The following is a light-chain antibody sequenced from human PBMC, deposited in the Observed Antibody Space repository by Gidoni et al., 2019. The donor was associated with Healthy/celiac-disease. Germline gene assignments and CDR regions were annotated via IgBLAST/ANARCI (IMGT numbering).Light chain of an antibody. CDR2: DVS. CDR3: CSYAGSYTYV. V-gene: IGLV2-11*01. Sequence: QSALMQPRSVSGSPGQPVTTSCTGTSSAVGGYNYVSWYQQHPGKAPKLMIYDVSKRPSGVPDRFSGSKSGNTASLTISGLQAEDEADYYCCSYAGSYTYVFGTGTKVTVL. CDR1: SSAVGGYNY. J-gene: IGLJ1*01.